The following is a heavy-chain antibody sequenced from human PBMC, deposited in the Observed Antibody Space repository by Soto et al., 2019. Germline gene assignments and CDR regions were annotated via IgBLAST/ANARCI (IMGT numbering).Heavy chain of an antibody. V-gene: IGHV1-46*01. CDR2: INPSGGST. J-gene: IGHJ4*02. CDR3: ARDQMLLRSKTTTAKSSLGY. D-gene: IGHD1-1*01. Sequence: ASVKVSCTASGYTFTSYYMHWVRQAPGQGLEWMGIINPSGGSTSYAQKFQGRVTMTRDTSTSTVYMELSSLRSEDTAVYYCARDQMLLRSKTTTAKSSLGYWGQGTLVTVSS. CDR1: GYTFTSYY.